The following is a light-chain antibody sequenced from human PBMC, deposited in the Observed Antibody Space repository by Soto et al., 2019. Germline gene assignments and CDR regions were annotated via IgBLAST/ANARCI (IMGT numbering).Light chain of an antibody. CDR2: DTI. CDR3: CAYVGGYTVVV. CDR1: STNIGGSCD. V-gene: IGLV2-11*01. J-gene: IGLJ3*02. Sequence: QSALTQPRSVSGSPGQSVTISCTGTSTNIGGSCDVPWYQQYPGKAPKLIIYDTIQRPSGVPDRFSGSKFGNTASLTIYGLQAEDEAYYYCCAYVGGYTVVVFGGGTKLTVL.